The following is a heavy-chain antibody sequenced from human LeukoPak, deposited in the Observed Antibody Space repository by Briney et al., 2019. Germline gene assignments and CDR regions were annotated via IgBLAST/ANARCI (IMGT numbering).Heavy chain of an antibody. CDR3: ARGTTDYDYVWGSYRLDY. Sequence: SETLSLTCTVSAASISSYYWSWIRQPPGKGLEWIGYIYYSGSTNYNPSLKSRVTISVDTSKNQFSLKLSSVTAADTAVYYCARGTTDYDYVWGSYRLDYWGQGTLVTVSS. V-gene: IGHV4-59*01. CDR1: AASISSYY. J-gene: IGHJ4*02. D-gene: IGHD3-16*02. CDR2: IYYSGST.